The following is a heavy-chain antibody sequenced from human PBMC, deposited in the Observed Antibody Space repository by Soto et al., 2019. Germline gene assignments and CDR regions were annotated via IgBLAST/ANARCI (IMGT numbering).Heavy chain of an antibody. Sequence: SETLSLTCAVYGGSFSGYYWSWIRQPPGKGLEWIGEINHSGSTNYNPSLKSRVTISVDTSKNQFSLKLSSVTAADTAVYYCARALFKYYDILTGYLPPYYMDVWGKGTTVTVSS. CDR3: ARALFKYYDILTGYLPPYYMDV. J-gene: IGHJ6*03. CDR1: GGSFSGYY. D-gene: IGHD3-9*01. V-gene: IGHV4-34*01. CDR2: INHSGST.